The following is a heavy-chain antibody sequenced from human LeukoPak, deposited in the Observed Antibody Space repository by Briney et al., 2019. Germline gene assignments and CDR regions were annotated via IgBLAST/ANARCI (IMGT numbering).Heavy chain of an antibody. CDR1: GLTFTNYA. J-gene: IGHJ4*02. CDR2: ISSDGSKN. D-gene: IGHD6-19*01. V-gene: IGHV3-30*03. Sequence: PGGSLRLSCAASGLTFTNYAMHWVRQTPGKGLEWVALISSDGSKNIYADPVKGRFTVSRDNSKNTLYLQMNSLRAEDTAVYYCTRAVGSGWYFDYWGQGILVTVSS. CDR3: TRAVGSGWYFDY.